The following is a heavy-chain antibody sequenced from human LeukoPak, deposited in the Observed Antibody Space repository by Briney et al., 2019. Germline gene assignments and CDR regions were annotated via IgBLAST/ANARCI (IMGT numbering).Heavy chain of an antibody. CDR3: ARGGYCSGGSCYGLDY. Sequence: SETLSLTCAVSGGSISSSNWWSWVRQPPGKGLEWIGEIYHSGSTNYNPSLKSRVTISVDKSKNQFSLKLSSVTAADTAVYYCARGGYCSGGSCYGLDYWGQGTLVTVSS. V-gene: IGHV4-4*02. D-gene: IGHD2-15*01. J-gene: IGHJ4*02. CDR1: GGSISSSNW. CDR2: IYHSGST.